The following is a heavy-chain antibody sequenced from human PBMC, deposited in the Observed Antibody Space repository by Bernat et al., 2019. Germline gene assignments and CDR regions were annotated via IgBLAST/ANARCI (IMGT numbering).Heavy chain of an antibody. CDR1: GFTFSNYW. D-gene: IGHD6-19*01. Sequence: VQLVESGGGVVQPGRSLRLSCAASGFTFSNYWMNWVRQAPGKGLEWVANIKQDGSEKYYVDSVKSRVTISRDNAKNSLYLQMDGLGAEDTAVYYCAREGRYSSGDYWGQGTLVTVSS. V-gene: IGHV3-7*04. CDR2: IKQDGSEK. J-gene: IGHJ4*02. CDR3: AREGRYSSGDY.